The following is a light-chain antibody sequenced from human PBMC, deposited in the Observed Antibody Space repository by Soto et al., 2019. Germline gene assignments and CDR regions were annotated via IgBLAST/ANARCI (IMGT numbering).Light chain of an antibody. CDR3: QQYNSYWT. CDR2: DAS. Sequence: DIQMTQSPSTLSASVGDRVTITCRASQSISSWLAWYQQKPGKAPKLLIYDASSLESGVPSRFSGSGSGTEFTLTISSMHPDDFATYYCQQYNSYWTFCQGTKVEIK. J-gene: IGKJ1*01. CDR1: QSISSW. V-gene: IGKV1-5*01.